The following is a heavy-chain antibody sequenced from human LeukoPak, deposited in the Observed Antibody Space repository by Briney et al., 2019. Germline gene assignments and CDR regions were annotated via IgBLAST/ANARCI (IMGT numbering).Heavy chain of an antibody. CDR3: ARVDWMIGAFDI. J-gene: IGHJ3*02. D-gene: IGHD3-22*01. V-gene: IGHV3-48*02. CDR2: ITSSSSTI. Sequence: GGSLRLSCAASGFTFSTYSMNWVRHAPGKGLEGVSYITSSSSTIYYADSVRGRFTISRDNAKNSLYLQRNSLRDEDTAVYYCARVDWMIGAFDIWGQGTMVTVSS. CDR1: GFTFSTYS.